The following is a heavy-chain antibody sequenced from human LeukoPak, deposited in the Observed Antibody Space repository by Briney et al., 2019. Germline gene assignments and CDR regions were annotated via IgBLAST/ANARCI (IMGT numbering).Heavy chain of an antibody. Sequence: ASVKVSCKASGYTFINYAISWVRQAPGQGLEWMGWIGTYNGNTKYAQEFQGRDTMTTDTSTSTGYMELRNLRSDDTAVYFCVREWDHTRMTFDIWGQGTMVTVSS. V-gene: IGHV1-18*01. CDR1: GYTFINYA. J-gene: IGHJ3*02. D-gene: IGHD1-26*01. CDR3: VREWDHTRMTFDI. CDR2: IGTYNGNT.